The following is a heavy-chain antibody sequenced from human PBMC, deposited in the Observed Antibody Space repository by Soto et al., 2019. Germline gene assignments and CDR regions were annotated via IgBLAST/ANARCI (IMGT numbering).Heavy chain of an antibody. CDR3: ARRVSSGWYGGDY. D-gene: IGHD6-19*01. CDR2: IYYSGST. Sequence: SETLSLTCTVSGGSISSSSYYWGWIRQPPGKGLEWIGSIYYSGSTYYNPSLKSRVTISVDTSKNQFSLKLSSVTAADTAVYYCARRVSSGWYGGDYWDQGTLVTVSS. V-gene: IGHV4-39*01. CDR1: GGSISSSSYY. J-gene: IGHJ4*02.